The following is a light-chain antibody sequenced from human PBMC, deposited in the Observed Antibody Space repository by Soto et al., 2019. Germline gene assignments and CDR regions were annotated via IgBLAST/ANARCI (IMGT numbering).Light chain of an antibody. Sequence: EIVLTQSPGTLSLSPGERATLSCRASQSVSSSYLAWYRQKPGQAPRLLIYGASSRATGIPDRFSGSRSGTDFTLTISRLEPEDFAVYYCQQYGSSLFTFGPGTKVDIK. J-gene: IGKJ3*01. V-gene: IGKV3-20*01. CDR3: QQYGSSLFT. CDR2: GAS. CDR1: QSVSSSY.